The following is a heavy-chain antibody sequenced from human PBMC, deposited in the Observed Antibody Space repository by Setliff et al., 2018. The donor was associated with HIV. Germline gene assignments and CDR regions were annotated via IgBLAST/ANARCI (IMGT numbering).Heavy chain of an antibody. D-gene: IGHD2-21*01. CDR3: ARGTINNYFDY. V-gene: IGHV1-2*02. CDR2: INPNSGGT. Sequence: RASVKVSCKASGYTFTGYYMHWVRQAPGQGLEWMGWINPNSGGTNYAQKFQGRVTMTTDTFTNTAYMELRSLRSDDTAVYYCARGTINNYFDYWGQGTLVTVSS. CDR1: GYTFTGYY. J-gene: IGHJ4*02.